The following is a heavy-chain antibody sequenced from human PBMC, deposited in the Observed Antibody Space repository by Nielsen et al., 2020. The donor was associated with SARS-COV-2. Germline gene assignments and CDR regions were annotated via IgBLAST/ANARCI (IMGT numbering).Heavy chain of an antibody. D-gene: IGHD3-16*01. CDR2: ISYDGSNK. J-gene: IGHJ4*02. CDR3: AKEPWDYVWGSTSWYFDY. Sequence: GESLKISCAASGFTFSSYGMHWVRQAPGKGLEWVAVISYDGSNKYYADSVKGRFTISRDNSKNTLYLQMNSLRAEDTAVYYCAKEPWDYVWGSTSWYFDYWGQGTLVTVSS. CDR1: GFTFSSYG. V-gene: IGHV3-30*18.